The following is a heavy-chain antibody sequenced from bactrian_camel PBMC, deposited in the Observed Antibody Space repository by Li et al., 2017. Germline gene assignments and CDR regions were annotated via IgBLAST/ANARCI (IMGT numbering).Heavy chain of an antibody. CDR2: IYVGDGST. D-gene: IGHD2*01. CDR3: AADVGGISVVPGPRRTTRRWCRPSFEH. J-gene: IGHJ4*01. V-gene: IGHV3S40*01. CDR1: RYFAGTNC. Sequence: VQLVESGGGSVQAGGSLTLSCQTSRYFAGTNCMGWLRQAPGKTREGVAAIYVGDGSTYYADSVKGRFTISRDNAENTVFLQMNSLKPEDTATYYCAADVGGISVVPGPRRTTRRWCRPSFEHWGQGTQVTVS.